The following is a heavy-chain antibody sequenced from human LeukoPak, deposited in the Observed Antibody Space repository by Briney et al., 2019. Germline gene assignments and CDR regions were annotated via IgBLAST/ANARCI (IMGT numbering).Heavy chain of an antibody. Sequence: SETLSLTCAVYGGSFSGYYWSWIRQPPGKGLKWIGETNNIESTNYNPSLKSRVTISVDTSKNQFSLKLSSVTAADTAVYYCARDTYYDFWSGYYSKNNWFDPWGQGTLVTVSS. J-gene: IGHJ5*02. CDR2: TNNIEST. CDR3: ARDTYYDFWSGYYSKNNWFDP. CDR1: GGSFSGYY. V-gene: IGHV4-34*01. D-gene: IGHD3-3*01.